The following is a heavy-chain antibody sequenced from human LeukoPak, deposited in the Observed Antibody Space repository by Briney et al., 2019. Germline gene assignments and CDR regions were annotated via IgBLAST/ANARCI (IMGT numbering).Heavy chain of an antibody. V-gene: IGHV3-23*01. J-gene: IGHJ3*02. CDR3: ARAGCSSTSCYTTDAFDI. CDR1: GFTFSNYA. CDR2: ISGGGGST. Sequence: GGSLRLSCAASGFTFSNYAMSWVRQAPGKGLEWVSAISGGGGSTYYADSVKGRFTISRDNSKNTLYLQMNSLRAEDTAVYYCARAGCSSTSCYTTDAFDIWGQGTMVTVSS. D-gene: IGHD2-2*02.